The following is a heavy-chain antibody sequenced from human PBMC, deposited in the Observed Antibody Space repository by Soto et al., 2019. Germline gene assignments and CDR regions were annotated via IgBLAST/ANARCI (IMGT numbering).Heavy chain of an antibody. CDR3: ARGMGAAWVTPWSH. V-gene: IGHV3-53*01. D-gene: IGHD2-21*02. CDR1: GFNVDNVY. CDR2: LYTADST. J-gene: IGHJ4*02. Sequence: EVQLVESGGGLIQPGGSLRLSCIASGFNVDNVYMSWVRQAPGKGLEWVSVLYTADSTNYADSVKGRFTISRDSSKNTVYLQMDSLRAGDTAVYYCARGMGAAWVTPWSHWGQGTLVIVSS.